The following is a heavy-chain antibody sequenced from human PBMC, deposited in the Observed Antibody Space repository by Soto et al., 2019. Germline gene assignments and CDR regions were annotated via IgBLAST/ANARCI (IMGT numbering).Heavy chain of an antibody. CDR3: ARHPSDFWFDP. CDR1: GGSISSSSYF. J-gene: IGHJ5*02. Sequence: SETLSLACSVSGGSISSSSYFWGWIRQPPGKGLEWIGSIYYSGSTYYNPSLKSRVTVSVDTSKNQFSLKLSSVTAADTAVYYCARHPSDFWFDPWGQGTLVTVSS. D-gene: IGHD2-21*02. CDR2: IYYSGST. V-gene: IGHV4-39*01.